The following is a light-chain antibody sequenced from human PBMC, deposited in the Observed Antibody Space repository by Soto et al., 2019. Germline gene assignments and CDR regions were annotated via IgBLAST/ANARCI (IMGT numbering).Light chain of an antibody. Sequence: DIQMTQSPSSLSASVGDRVTIACRASQGIGNYLAWYQQKSGQVPKLLIYTASTLQSGVPSRFSGSGSGTDFTHTISSLQPEDVETYYCQKYNSATPWTFGQGTKVEIK. CDR1: QGIGNY. CDR2: TAS. V-gene: IGKV1-27*01. CDR3: QKYNSATPWT. J-gene: IGKJ1*01.